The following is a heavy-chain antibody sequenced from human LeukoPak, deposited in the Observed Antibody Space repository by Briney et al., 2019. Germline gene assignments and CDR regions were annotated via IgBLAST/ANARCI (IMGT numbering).Heavy chain of an antibody. CDR1: GLTFSGYG. CDR2: ISYDGSNK. D-gene: IGHD3-3*01. J-gene: IGHJ4*02. V-gene: IGHV3-30*18. CDR3: AKDFWSATYYFDY. Sequence: GGSLRLSCAASGLTFSGYGIHWVRQAPGKGLEWVAVISYDGSNKYYADSVKGRFTISRDNSKNTLYLQMNSLRAEDTAVYYCAKDFWSATYYFDYWGQGTLVTVSS.